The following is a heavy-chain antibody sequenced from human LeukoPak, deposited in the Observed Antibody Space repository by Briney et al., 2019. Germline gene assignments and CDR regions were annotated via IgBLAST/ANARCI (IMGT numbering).Heavy chain of an antibody. CDR3: ARDRGSSSWSQHYYYGMDV. CDR1: GYTFTSYG. CDR2: ISAYNGNT. D-gene: IGHD6-13*01. V-gene: IGHV1-18*01. J-gene: IGHJ6*02. Sequence: GASVKVSCKASGYTFTSYGISWVRQAPGQGLEWMGWISAYNGNTNYAQKLQGRVTMTTDTSTSTAYMELRSLRSDDTAVYYCARDRGSSSWSQHYYYGMDVWGQGTTVTVSS.